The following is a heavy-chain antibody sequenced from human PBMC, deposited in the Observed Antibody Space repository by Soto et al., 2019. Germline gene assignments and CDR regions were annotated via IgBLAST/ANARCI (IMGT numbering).Heavy chain of an antibody. J-gene: IGHJ5*01. CDR1: GGSVSDNF. Sequence: KPSETLSLTCTVFGGSVSDNFSSWVRQPAGKGPEYIGRIHARGSTNYNPSLKSPVTMSVDTSHNQFSLRLSSVTAADTAVYYCARGPYCGGDCFFASWGQGALVTVSS. CDR3: ARGPYCGGDCFFAS. V-gene: IGHV4-4*07. D-gene: IGHD2-21*02. CDR2: IHARGST.